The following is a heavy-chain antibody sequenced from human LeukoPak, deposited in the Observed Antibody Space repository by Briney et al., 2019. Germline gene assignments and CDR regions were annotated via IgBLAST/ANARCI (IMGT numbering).Heavy chain of an antibody. D-gene: IGHD5-24*01. Sequence: GGSLRLSCAASGFTFDDYGMSWVRQAPGKGLEWVSSINWNAGSRDYADSVKGRFTISRDNAKNSLYLQMNSLRAEDTALYHCARGFNAQMATVFPYWGQGTLVTVSS. CDR2: INWNAGSR. V-gene: IGHV3-20*01. J-gene: IGHJ4*02. CDR3: ARGFNAQMATVFPY. CDR1: GFTFDDYG.